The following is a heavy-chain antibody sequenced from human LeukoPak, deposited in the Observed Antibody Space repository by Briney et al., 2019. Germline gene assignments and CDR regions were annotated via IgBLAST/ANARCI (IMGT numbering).Heavy chain of an antibody. D-gene: IGHD6-19*01. J-gene: IGHJ4*02. V-gene: IGHV4-38-2*02. CDR2: IYHSGST. CDR3: ARAVLNSGWEDY. CDR1: GGSISSYY. Sequence: PSETLSLTCTVSGGSISSYYWSWIRQPPGKGLEWIGSIYHSGSTYYNPSLKSRVTISVDTSKNQFSLQLSSVTAADTAVYYCARAVLNSGWEDYWGQGTLVTVSS.